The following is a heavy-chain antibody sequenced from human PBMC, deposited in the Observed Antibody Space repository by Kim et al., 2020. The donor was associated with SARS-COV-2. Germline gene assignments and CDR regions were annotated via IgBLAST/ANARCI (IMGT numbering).Heavy chain of an antibody. CDR3: AADFSLDY. V-gene: IGHV3-7*03. CDR2: SEK. Sequence: SEKYLADCVKSRFTSSRDNAKNSLYLQLNSLRAEDTAIYYGAADFSLDYWGQGTLVTVSS. J-gene: IGHJ4*02.